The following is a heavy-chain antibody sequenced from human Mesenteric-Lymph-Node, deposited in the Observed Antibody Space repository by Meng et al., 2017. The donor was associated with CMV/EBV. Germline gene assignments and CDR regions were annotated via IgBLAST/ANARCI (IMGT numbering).Heavy chain of an antibody. V-gene: IGHV1-2*04. D-gene: IGHD1-26*01. Sequence: SGYTFTGYYMHWVRQAPGQGLEWMGWINPNSGGTNYAQKFQGWVTMTRDTSISTAYMGLSRLRSDDTAVYYCARESPLGATGNWFDPWGQGTLVTVSS. CDR1: GYTFTGYY. CDR2: INPNSGGT. CDR3: ARESPLGATGNWFDP. J-gene: IGHJ5*02.